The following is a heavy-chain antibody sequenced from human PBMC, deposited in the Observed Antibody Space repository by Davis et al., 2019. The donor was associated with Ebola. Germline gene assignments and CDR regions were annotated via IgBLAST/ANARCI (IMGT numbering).Heavy chain of an antibody. CDR3: ARDLRIVGAISYYYGMDV. V-gene: IGHV3-23*01. Sequence: GGSLRLSCAASGFTFSSYAMSWVRQAPGKGLEWVSAISGSGGSTYYADSVKGRFTISRDNAKNSLYLQMNSLRAEDTAVYYCARDLRIVGAISYYYGMDVWGQGTTVTVSS. CDR1: GFTFSSYA. J-gene: IGHJ6*02. CDR2: ISGSGGST. D-gene: IGHD1-26*01.